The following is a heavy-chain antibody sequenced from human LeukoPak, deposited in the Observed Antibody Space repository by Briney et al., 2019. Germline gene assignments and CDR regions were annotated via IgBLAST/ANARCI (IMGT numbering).Heavy chain of an antibody. J-gene: IGHJ5*02. V-gene: IGHV1-69*05. CDR3: ATILRDFWSGYYLNWFDP. CDR1: GGTFSSHG. CDR2: IIPIFHTA. Sequence: SVKVSCKASGGTFSSHGISWVRQAPGQGLEWMGGIIPIFHTATYAHNFEDRITITTDESTSTVYMELSSLRSEDTAVYYCATILRDFWSGYYLNWFDPWGQRTLVTVSS. D-gene: IGHD3-3*01.